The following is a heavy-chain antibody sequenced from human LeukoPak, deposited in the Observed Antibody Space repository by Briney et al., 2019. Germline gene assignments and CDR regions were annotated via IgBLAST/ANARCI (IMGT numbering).Heavy chain of an antibody. D-gene: IGHD3-16*01. J-gene: IGHJ4*02. CDR2: FYNSGRS. Sequence: SETLSLTRAVSGGSISSGGYSWSWIRQPPGKGLEWIGYFYNSGRSTYNPSLKSRVTISADTSKNHFSLKLNSVTTADTAVYYCTRGAGWLIDYWGQGILVTVSS. V-gene: IGHV4-61*03. CDR1: GGSISSGGYS. CDR3: TRGAGWLIDY.